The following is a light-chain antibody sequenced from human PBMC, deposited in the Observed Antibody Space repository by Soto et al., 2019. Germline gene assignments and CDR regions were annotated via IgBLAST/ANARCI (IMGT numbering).Light chain of an antibody. CDR1: SGHSSYA. V-gene: IGLV4-69*01. J-gene: IGLJ1*01. CDR2: LNSDGSH. CDR3: QTWGTGIHV. Sequence: QSVLTQSPSASASLGASVKLTCTLSSGHSSYAIAWHQQQPEKGPRYLMKLNSDGSHRKGDGIPDRFSGSSSGAERYLTISSLQSEDEADYYCQTWGTGIHVFGTGTKV.